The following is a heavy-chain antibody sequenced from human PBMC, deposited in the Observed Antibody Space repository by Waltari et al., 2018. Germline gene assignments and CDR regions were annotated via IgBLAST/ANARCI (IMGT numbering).Heavy chain of an antibody. CDR2: VDPEDGET. J-gene: IGHJ3*02. CDR3: ATGGINYYDSSGSNDAFDI. Sequence: EVQLVQSGAEVKKPGATVKISCKVSGYTFTDYYMHWVQQAPGKGLEWMGLVDPEDGETIFAEKFQGRVTITADTSTDTAYMELSSLRSEDTAVYYCATGGINYYDSSGSNDAFDIWGQGTMVTVSS. CDR1: GYTFTDYY. D-gene: IGHD3-22*01. V-gene: IGHV1-69-2*01.